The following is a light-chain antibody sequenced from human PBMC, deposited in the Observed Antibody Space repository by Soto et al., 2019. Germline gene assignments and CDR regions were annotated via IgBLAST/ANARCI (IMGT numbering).Light chain of an antibody. CDR2: DVS. CDR1: SSDVGGYNY. Sequence: QSALTLPASVSGSPGQSITISCTGTSSDVGGYNYVSWYQQHPGKSPKLMIYDVSNRPSGVSNSFSGSTSGNTASLTISGLQAEDEADYYCSSYSSSSTLVFCGGDKLTV. V-gene: IGLV2-14*01. CDR3: SSYSSSSTLV. J-gene: IGLJ2*01.